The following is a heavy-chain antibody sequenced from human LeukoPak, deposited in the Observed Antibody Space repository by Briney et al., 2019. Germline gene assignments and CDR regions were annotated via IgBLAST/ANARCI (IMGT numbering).Heavy chain of an antibody. CDR2: ISGNGGST. CDR3: AKGIELLLAYFEH. V-gene: IGHV3-23*01. D-gene: IGHD3-16*02. Sequence: GGSLRLSCVASGFTFFSYVINWVRRAPGKGLEWVSAISGNGGSTYYADSVKGRFTISRDNSKNTLSLQMNSLRAEDTAVYYCAKGIELLLAYFEHVGQGTRLTASS. J-gene: IGHJ1*01. CDR1: GFTFFSYV.